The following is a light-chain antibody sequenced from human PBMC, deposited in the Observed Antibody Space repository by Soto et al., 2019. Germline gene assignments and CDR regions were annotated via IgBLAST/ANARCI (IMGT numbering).Light chain of an antibody. CDR2: EDT. Sequence: QSALTQPASVSGSPGQSITISCTGTSSDIGSFNLVSWYQHHPGKAPKLMIHEDTKRPSGVSDRFSGSKSGITASPTLSGLQAEDEADYYCCSYAGSSTWVFGGGTKLTVL. CDR1: SSDIGSFNL. V-gene: IGLV2-23*01. CDR3: CSYAGSSTWV. J-gene: IGLJ3*02.